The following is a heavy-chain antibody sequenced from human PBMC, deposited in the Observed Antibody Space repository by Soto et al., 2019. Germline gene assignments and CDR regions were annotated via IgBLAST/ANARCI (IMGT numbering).Heavy chain of an antibody. D-gene: IGHD2-21*01. V-gene: IGHV4-30-4*01. CDR2: IYYSGSA. CDR3: PRVGHINWFDP. Sequence: QVQLQESGPGLVKPSQTLSLTCTVSGGSIRSGDYYWSWIRQPPGKGLEWIGYIYYSGSAYYNPSLKRRVTISGDTSKNQSALKLSSVTAADTAVYYCPRVGHINWFDPWGQGTLVTVSS. J-gene: IGHJ5*02. CDR1: GGSIRSGDYY.